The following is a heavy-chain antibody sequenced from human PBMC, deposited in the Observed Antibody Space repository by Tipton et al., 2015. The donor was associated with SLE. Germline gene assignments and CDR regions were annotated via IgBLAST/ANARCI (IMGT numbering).Heavy chain of an antibody. Sequence: TLSLTCTVSGGSVSPYYWSWIRQPPGKGLEWIGYIYYSGSTYYNPSLKSRVTISVDTSKNQFSLKLSSVTAADTAVYYCARDPKTGIQDAFDIWGQGTMVTVSS. D-gene: IGHD3-10*01. CDR2: IYYSGST. CDR1: GGSVSPYY. V-gene: IGHV4-59*02. J-gene: IGHJ3*02. CDR3: ARDPKTGIQDAFDI.